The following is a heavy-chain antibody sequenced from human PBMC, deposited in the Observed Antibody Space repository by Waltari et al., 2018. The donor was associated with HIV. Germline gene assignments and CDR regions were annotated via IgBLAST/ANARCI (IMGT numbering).Heavy chain of an antibody. Sequence: EVRLFESGGVLVQPGGSLRLSCAASGFAFSDYAMTWVRQAPGKGLQWVSTISSNAIRTHYAESVKGRFTISRDNSKNTLFLQMNSRRVEETALYSCAKDLWDLTVVRGAFSFDPWGQGTLVTVSS. J-gene: IGHJ5*02. CDR3: AKDLWDLTVVRGAFSFDP. V-gene: IGHV3-23*01. CDR2: ISSNAIRT. CDR1: GFAFSDYA. D-gene: IGHD1-20*01.